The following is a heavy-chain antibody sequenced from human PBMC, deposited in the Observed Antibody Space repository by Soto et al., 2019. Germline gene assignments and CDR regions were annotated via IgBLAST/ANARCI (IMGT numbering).Heavy chain of an antibody. CDR3: AGYYGSGSATFPPHHYYYGMDV. CDR2: IYYSGNT. Sequence: SETLSLTCTLSGGSIIGSSYFWGWIRQPPGKGLEWIGSIYYSGNTSYNPSLKSRVTISVDTSKNQFSLKLSSVTAAATAVYYCAGYYGSGSATFPPHHYYYGMDVWGQGTTVTVSS. J-gene: IGHJ6*02. D-gene: IGHD3-10*01. CDR1: GGSIIGSSYF. V-gene: IGHV4-39*01.